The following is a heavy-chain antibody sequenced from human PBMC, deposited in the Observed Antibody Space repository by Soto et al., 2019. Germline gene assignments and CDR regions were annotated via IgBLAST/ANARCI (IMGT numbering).Heavy chain of an antibody. D-gene: IGHD2-15*01. V-gene: IGHV1-3*01. CDR2: INAANGDT. J-gene: IGHJ5*01. CDR1: GYTFTSYG. CDR3: VRSHVSATRIDLFDF. Sequence: ASVKGDCKASGYTFTSYGIHWVRQAPGQRLEWMGWINAANGDTKYSPKFQGRVTITRDTSASTAYMELSSLRSEDTAVYYCVRSHVSATRIDLFDFRGQGTLVIVSS.